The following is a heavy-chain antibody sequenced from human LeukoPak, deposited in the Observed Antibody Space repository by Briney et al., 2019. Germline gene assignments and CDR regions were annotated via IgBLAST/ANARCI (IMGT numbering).Heavy chain of an antibody. CDR2: ISSSGGTI. D-gene: IGHD4-23*01. Sequence: GGSLRLSCAASGFTFSSYSMTWVRQAPGKGLEWVSYISSSGGTIYYADSVKGRFTISRDNAKNSLYLQMNGLRAEDTAVYYCARDSSGQDGGNRHWGQGTLVTVSS. J-gene: IGHJ4*02. CDR3: ARDSSGQDGGNRH. V-gene: IGHV3-48*04. CDR1: GFTFSSYS.